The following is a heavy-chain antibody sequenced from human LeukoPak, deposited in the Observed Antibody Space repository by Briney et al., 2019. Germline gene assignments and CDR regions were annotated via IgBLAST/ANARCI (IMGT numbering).Heavy chain of an antibody. Sequence: GGSLRLSCTASGFVFSNYWMLWVRQAPGKGLEWISLIQSDGSGTTYTDSMKGRFIISRDNAKNTLYLQMTRTAAKDAAVYYCARDNTVSIDHWGQGTLVTVSS. CDR3: ARDNTVSIDH. CDR1: GFVFSNYW. D-gene: IGHD2-8*02. J-gene: IGHJ4*02. V-gene: IGHV3-74*01. CDR2: IQSDGSGT.